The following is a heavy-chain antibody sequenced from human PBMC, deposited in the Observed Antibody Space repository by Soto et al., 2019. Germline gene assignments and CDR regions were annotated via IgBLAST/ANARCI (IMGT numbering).Heavy chain of an antibody. J-gene: IGHJ4*02. CDR3: ARGIAATQIDY. CDR1: GGSISSYY. V-gene: IGHV4-59*01. CDR2: IYYSGST. Sequence: SETLSLTCTVSGGSISSYYWSWIRQPPGKGLEWIGYIYYSGSTNYNPSLKSRVTISVDTSKNQFSLKLSSVTAADTAVYYCARGIAATQIDYWGQGTLVTVSS. D-gene: IGHD6-6*01.